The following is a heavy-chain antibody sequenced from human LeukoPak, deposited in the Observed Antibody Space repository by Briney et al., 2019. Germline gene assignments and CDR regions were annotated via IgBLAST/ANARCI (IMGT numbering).Heavy chain of an antibody. Sequence: KPSETLCLSCTVSGGSISSYYWNWIRQPPGKGLEWIGYIHYSGTNYYNPSLKSGVTLSVATSKSQFSLKLTSVTAADTAVYYCATIFGVANPVDYWGQGTLVTVSS. CDR3: ATIFGVANPVDY. J-gene: IGHJ4*02. D-gene: IGHD3-3*01. CDR2: IHYSGTN. CDR1: GGSISSYY. V-gene: IGHV4-59*01.